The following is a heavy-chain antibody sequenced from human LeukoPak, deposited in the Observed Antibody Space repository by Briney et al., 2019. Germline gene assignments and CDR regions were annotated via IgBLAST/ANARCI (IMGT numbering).Heavy chain of an antibody. CDR1: GGSFSGYY. J-gene: IGHJ4*02. CDR2: INHSGST. V-gene: IGHV4-34*01. D-gene: IGHD6-6*01. Sequence: SETLSLTCAVYGGSFSGYYWSWIRQPPGKGLEWIGEINHSGSTNYNPSLKSRVTISVDTSKNQFSLRLSSVTAADTAVYYCARGLSSIAARQSDYWGQGTLVTVSS. CDR3: ARGLSSIAARQSDY.